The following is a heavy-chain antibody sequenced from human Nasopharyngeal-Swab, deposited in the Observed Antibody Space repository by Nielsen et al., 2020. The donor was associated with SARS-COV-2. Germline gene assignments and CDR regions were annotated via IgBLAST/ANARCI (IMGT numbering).Heavy chain of an antibody. J-gene: IGHJ3*02. CDR1: GFTFSSYS. V-gene: IGHV3-21*01. CDR3: ARYRQYYDFWSGSAFDI. Sequence: GGSLTLACAPSGFTFSSYSMNWVRQAPGKGLEWVASISSSSSYIYYADSVKGRFTISRDISKNSLYLQMNSLRAEDTAVYYCARYRQYYDFWSGSAFDIWGQGTMVTVSS. D-gene: IGHD3-3*01. CDR2: ISSSSSYI.